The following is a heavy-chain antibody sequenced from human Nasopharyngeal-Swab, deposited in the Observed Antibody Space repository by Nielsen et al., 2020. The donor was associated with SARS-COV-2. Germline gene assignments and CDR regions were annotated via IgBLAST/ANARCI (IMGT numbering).Heavy chain of an antibody. V-gene: IGHV3-23*01. CDR2: ISGSGGST. D-gene: IGHD5-18*01. Sequence: GESLKISCAASGFTFSSYAMSWVRQAPGKGLEWVSAISGSGGSTYYADSVKGRLTISRDNSKNTLYLQMNSLRAEDTAVYYCAKGGGYSYYYGMDVWGQGTTVTVSS. J-gene: IGHJ6*02. CDR3: AKGGGYSYYYGMDV. CDR1: GFTFSSYA.